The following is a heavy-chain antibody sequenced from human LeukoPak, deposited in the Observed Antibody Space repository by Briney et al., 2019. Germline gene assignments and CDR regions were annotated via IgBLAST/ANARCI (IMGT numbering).Heavy chain of an antibody. CDR1: GYPISSGYY. CDR2: IYHSGST. Sequence: SETLSLTCAVSGYPISSGYYWGWIRQPPGKGLEWIGSIYHSGSTYYNPSLKSRVTVSLDTSKNQFSLRLTSVTAADTAVYYCATYVEAPMVDAFDIWGQGTVVTVSS. D-gene: IGHD5-18*01. CDR3: ATYVEAPMVDAFDI. V-gene: IGHV4-38-2*01. J-gene: IGHJ3*02.